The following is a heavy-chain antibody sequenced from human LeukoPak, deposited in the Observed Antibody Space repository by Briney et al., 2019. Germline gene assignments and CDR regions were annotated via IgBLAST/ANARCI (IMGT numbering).Heavy chain of an antibody. V-gene: IGHV4-39*01. D-gene: IGHD6-13*01. CDR2: IYYSGST. J-gene: IGHJ4*02. CDR3: ARGSAAAGTNFDY. Sequence: PSETLSLTCTVSGGSISSSSYYWGWIRQPPWKGLEWIGSIYYSGSTYYNPSLKSRVTISADTSKNQFSLKLSSVTAADTAVYYCARGSAAAGTNFDYWGQGTLVTVSS. CDR1: GGSISSSSYY.